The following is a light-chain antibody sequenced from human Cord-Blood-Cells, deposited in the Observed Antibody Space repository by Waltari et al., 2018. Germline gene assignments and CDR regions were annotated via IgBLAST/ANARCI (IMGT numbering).Light chain of an antibody. J-gene: IGKJ5*01. CDR3: QQYNNWPIT. CDR1: QSVSSN. V-gene: IGKV3-15*01. Sequence: EIVMPHSPATLSVSPGERATLSCRASQSVSSNLAWYQQKPGQAPRRLIYGASTRATGIPARFSGSGSGTEFTLTISSLQSEDFAVYYCQQYNNWPITFGQGTRLEIK. CDR2: GAS.